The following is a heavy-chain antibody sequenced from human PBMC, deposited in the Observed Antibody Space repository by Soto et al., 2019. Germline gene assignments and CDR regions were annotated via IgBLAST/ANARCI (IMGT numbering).Heavy chain of an antibody. D-gene: IGHD3-22*01. V-gene: IGHV3-53*01. J-gene: IGHJ3*02. CDR1: WFTVSSNY. CDR2: IYSGGST. Sequence: GGSLRLSCAASWFTVSSNYMSWVRQAPGKGLEWVSVIYSGGSTYYADSVKGRFTISRDNSKNTLYLQMNSLRAEDTAVYYCARALPHYDSSGYAFDSGAFDIWGQGTMVTVSS. CDR3: ARALPHYDSSGYAFDSGAFDI.